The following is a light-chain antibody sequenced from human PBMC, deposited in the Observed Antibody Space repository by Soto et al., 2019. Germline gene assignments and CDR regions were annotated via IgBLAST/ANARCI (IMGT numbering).Light chain of an antibody. Sequence: DIVLTQSPGTLSLSPGERATLSCRASQNVMTNSLNWYQQKPGQAPRPLIFGASNRATGLPDRFSGSGSGTDFTLNINGLEPEDFAVYYCHQFGSSPQTFGQGTKLEIK. CDR2: GAS. V-gene: IGKV3-20*01. CDR3: HQFGSSPQT. CDR1: QNVMTNS. J-gene: IGKJ2*01.